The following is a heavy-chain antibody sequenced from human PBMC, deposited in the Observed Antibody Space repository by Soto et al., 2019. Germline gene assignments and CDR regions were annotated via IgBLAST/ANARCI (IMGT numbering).Heavy chain of an antibody. Sequence: GGSLRLSCAASGFTFSSYAMHWVRQAPGKGLEWVAVISYDGSNKYYADSVKGRFTISRDNSKNTLYLQMNSLRAEDTAVYYCVRGAGGSYPRFVYWGQGALVTVSS. J-gene: IGHJ4*02. CDR2: ISYDGSNK. V-gene: IGHV3-30-3*01. CDR3: VRGAGGSYPRFVY. CDR1: GFTFSSYA. D-gene: IGHD1-26*01.